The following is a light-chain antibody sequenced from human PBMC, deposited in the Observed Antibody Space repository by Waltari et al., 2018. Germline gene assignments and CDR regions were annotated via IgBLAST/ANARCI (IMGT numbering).Light chain of an antibody. CDR1: SSDVGRFDY. CDR2: NVR. V-gene: IGLV2-8*01. CDR3: SSYAGSNIV. Sequence: QSALTQPPSASGSPGQSVTISCTGTSSDVGRFDYVSWYQQHPGQTPKLLIYNVRQRPSVVPDRFSGSKSGNTASLIVSGLQADDEADYYCSSYAGSNIVFGGGTKLTVL. J-gene: IGLJ2*01.